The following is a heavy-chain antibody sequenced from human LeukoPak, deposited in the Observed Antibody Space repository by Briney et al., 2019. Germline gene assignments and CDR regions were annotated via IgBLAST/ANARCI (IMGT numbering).Heavy chain of an antibody. Sequence: GGSLRLSCAASGFTVSSNYMSWVRQAPGKGLEWVSVIYSGGSTYYADSVKGRFTISRDNSKNTLYLQMNSLRAEDTAVYYCARDNVGATMAFDNWGQGTMVTVSS. CDR1: GFTVSSNY. CDR2: IYSGGST. V-gene: IGHV3-53*01. J-gene: IGHJ3*02. D-gene: IGHD1-26*01. CDR3: ARDNVGATMAFDN.